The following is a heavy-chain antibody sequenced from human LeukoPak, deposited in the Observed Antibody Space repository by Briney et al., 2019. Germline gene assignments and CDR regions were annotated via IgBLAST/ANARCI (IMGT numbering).Heavy chain of an antibody. Sequence: GESLKISCKGSGYSFTSYWISWVRQMPGKGLEWMGRIDPSGSYTNYSPSFQGHVTISADKSISTAYLQWSSLKASDTAMYYCARNVKGYDYGDYGWFDPWGQGTLVTVSS. D-gene: IGHD4-17*01. V-gene: IGHV5-10-1*01. CDR1: GYSFTSYW. CDR3: ARNVKGYDYGDYGWFDP. CDR2: IDPSGSYT. J-gene: IGHJ5*02.